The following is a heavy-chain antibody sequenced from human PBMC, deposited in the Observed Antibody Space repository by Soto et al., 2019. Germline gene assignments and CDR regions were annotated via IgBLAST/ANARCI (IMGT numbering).Heavy chain of an antibody. Sequence: SETLSLTCAVSGGSISSGGYSWSWLRQTPGKGLEWIGYSYHSGSTYYTQSLKSRVTISVDRTKNQASLKLSSVTAADTAVYYCARGRGLISSSSAGWFDPWGQGTLVTVS. V-gene: IGHV4-30-2*01. CDR2: SYHSGST. D-gene: IGHD6-6*01. J-gene: IGHJ5*02. CDR1: GGSISSGGYS. CDR3: ARGRGLISSSSAGWFDP.